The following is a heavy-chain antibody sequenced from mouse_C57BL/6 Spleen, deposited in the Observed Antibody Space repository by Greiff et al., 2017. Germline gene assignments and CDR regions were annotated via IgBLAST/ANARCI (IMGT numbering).Heavy chain of an antibody. J-gene: IGHJ3*01. V-gene: IGHV5-17*01. CDR1: GFTFSDYG. Sequence: EVHLVESGGGLVKPGGSLKLSCAASGFTFSDYGMHWVRQAPEKGLAWVAYIGSGSSTIYYADTVKGRFTISRDNSKNTLFLQMTSLSSEDTAMYYCARKMAYWGQGTLVTVSA. CDR3: ARKMAY. CDR2: IGSGSSTI.